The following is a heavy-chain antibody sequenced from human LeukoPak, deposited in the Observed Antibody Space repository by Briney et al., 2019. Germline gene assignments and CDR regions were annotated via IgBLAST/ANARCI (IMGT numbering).Heavy chain of an antibody. Sequence: SETLSLTCTVSGGSISSYYWSWIRQPPGKGLEWIGEINHSGSTNYNPSLKSRVTISVDTSKNQFSLKLSSVTAADTAVYYCARRNSDWGNYRVLDYWGQGTLVTVSS. CDR2: INHSGST. J-gene: IGHJ4*02. CDR1: GGSISSYY. V-gene: IGHV4-34*01. CDR3: ARRNSDWGNYRVLDY. D-gene: IGHD3-16*02.